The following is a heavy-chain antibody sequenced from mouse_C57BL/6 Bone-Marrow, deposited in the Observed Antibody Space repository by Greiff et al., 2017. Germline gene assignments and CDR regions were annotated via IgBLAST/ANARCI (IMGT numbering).Heavy chain of an antibody. CDR2: IDPENGDT. Sequence: VQLQQSGAELVRPGASVKLSCTASGFNIKDDYMHWVKQRPEQGLEWIGWIDPENGDTEYASKFQGKATITADTSSNTAYLQLSSLTSEDTAVYYGTTVGVSGYFDYWGQGTTLTVSS. CDR1: GFNIKDDY. CDR3: TTVGVSGYFDY. J-gene: IGHJ2*01. V-gene: IGHV14-4*01. D-gene: IGHD1-1*02.